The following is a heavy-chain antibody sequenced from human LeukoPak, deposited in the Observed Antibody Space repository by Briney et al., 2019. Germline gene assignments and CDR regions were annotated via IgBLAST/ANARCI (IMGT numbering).Heavy chain of an antibody. Sequence: ASVKVSCKASGYTFTSYYMHWVRQAPGQGLEWMGIINPSGGSTSYAQKFQGRVTMTRDTSTSKVYMELSSLRSEDTAVYYCAMVPMGAIVGATSGVFDIWGQGTMVTVSS. CDR3: AMVPMGAIVGATSGVFDI. CDR1: GYTFTSYY. CDR2: INPSGGST. J-gene: IGHJ3*02. D-gene: IGHD1-26*01. V-gene: IGHV1-46*01.